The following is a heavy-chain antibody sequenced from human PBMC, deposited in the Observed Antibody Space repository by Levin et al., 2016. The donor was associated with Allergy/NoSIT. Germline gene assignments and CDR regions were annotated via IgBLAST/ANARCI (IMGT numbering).Heavy chain of an antibody. CDR2: IYWDDDK. J-gene: IGHJ5*02. CDR3: ARHYGDYGGFDP. D-gene: IGHD4-17*01. V-gene: IGHV2-5*02. Sequence: WIRQPPGKALDWLAIIYWDDDKRYSPSLKSRLTITRDTSKNQVVLTMTNMDPVDTATYYCARHYGDYGGFDPWGQGTLVTVSS.